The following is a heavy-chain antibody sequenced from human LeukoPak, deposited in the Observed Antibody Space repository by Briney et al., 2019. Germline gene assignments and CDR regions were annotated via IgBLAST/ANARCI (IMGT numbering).Heavy chain of an antibody. D-gene: IGHD4-17*01. Sequence: GGSLRLSCAASGFTFSNAWMSWVRQAPGKGLEWVGRIKSKTDGGTTDYAAPVKGRFTISRDDSKNTVYLQVNSLKTEDIAVYYCTTDSGDYLDYWGQGTLVTVSS. J-gene: IGHJ4*02. CDR1: GFTFSNAW. CDR2: IKSKTDGGTT. V-gene: IGHV3-15*01. CDR3: TTDSGDYLDY.